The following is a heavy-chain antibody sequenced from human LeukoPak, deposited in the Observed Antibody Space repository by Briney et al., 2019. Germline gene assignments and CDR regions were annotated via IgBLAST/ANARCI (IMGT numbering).Heavy chain of an antibody. CDR1: GFTFQNYW. CDR2: INEDGSDK. Sequence: EGSLRLSCAASGFTFQNYWMNWVRQAPGKGLEWVANINEDGSDKYYVDSVKGRFTISRDNAKNSLYLQMNSLRAEDTAVYYCARGAVVITTLGFDYWGQGTLVTVSS. CDR3: ARGAVVITTLGFDY. J-gene: IGHJ4*02. V-gene: IGHV3-7*01. D-gene: IGHD3-22*01.